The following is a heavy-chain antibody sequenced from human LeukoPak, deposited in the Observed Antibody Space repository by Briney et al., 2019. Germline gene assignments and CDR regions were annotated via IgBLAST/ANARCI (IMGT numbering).Heavy chain of an antibody. D-gene: IGHD1-26*01. CDR1: GFTFRTYW. J-gene: IGHJ4*02. CDR3: ARGRLGANDY. CDR2: IKQDGSEK. V-gene: IGHV3-7*01. Sequence: GGSLRLSCAASGFTFRTYWMSWVRQAPGKGLEWVANIKQDGSEKYYVDSVKGRFTISRDNAKNSLYLQMNSLRVEDTAVYYCARGRLGANDYWGQGTLVTVSS.